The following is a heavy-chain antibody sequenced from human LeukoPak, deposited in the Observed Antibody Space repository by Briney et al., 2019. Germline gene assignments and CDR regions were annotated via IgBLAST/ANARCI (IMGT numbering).Heavy chain of an antibody. Sequence: GGSLRLSCAASGFTFSSYGMHWVRQAPGKGLEWVAVIWYDGSNKYYADSVKGRFTISRDNSKNTLYLQMNSLRAEDTAVYYCAKEGDIVVVPAAPVYYWGQGTLVTVSS. J-gene: IGHJ4*02. CDR2: IWYDGSNK. V-gene: IGHV3-33*06. CDR1: GFTFSSYG. CDR3: AKEGDIVVVPAAPVYY. D-gene: IGHD2-2*01.